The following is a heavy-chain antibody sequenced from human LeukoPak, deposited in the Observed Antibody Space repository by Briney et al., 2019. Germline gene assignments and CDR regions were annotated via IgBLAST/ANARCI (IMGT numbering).Heavy chain of an antibody. CDR3: ARLIFRLGGDYFAS. CDR2: SYDSGST. CDR1: GGSISSSSYY. V-gene: IGHV4-39*01. D-gene: IGHD6-25*01. J-gene: IGHJ4*02. Sequence: AETLSLTCTVSGGSISSSSYYWGWIRQPPGKGLEWAGSSYDSGSTYYNPSRKSPLTISVDTSKNQFSQKPSSVPAADPAVYYCARLIFRLGGDYFASWGQGTLVTASS.